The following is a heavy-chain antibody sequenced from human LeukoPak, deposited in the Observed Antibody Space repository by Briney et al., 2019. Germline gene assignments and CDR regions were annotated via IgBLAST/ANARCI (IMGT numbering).Heavy chain of an antibody. CDR2: ISGSGGST. V-gene: IGHV3-23*01. D-gene: IGHD6-13*01. CDR3: SKAYRFEYSSWYGIGTFYFDY. J-gene: IGHJ4*02. Sequence: GGSLRLSCAASGFTFSSYAMSWVRQAPGKGLEWVSAISGSGGSTYYADSVKGRFTISRDNSKNTLYLQMNSLRAEDAAVYFLSKAYRFEYSSWYGIGTFYFDYWGQGTLVTVSS. CDR1: GFTFSSYA.